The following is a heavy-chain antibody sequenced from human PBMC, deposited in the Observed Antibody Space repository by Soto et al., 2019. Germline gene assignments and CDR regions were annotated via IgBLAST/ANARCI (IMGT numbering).Heavy chain of an antibody. D-gene: IGHD1-1*01. J-gene: IGHJ6*02. CDR2: MNPNSGNT. CDR1: GYTFTSYD. CDR3: ARERTGTTSMDV. V-gene: IGHV1-8*01. Sequence: QVQLVQSGAEVKKPGASVKVSCKASGYTFTSYDINWVRQATGQGLEWMGWMNPNSGNTGYAQKFRGRVTMTRNTSISTAYMELSSMRSEDTAVYYCARERTGTTSMDVWGQGTTVTVSS.